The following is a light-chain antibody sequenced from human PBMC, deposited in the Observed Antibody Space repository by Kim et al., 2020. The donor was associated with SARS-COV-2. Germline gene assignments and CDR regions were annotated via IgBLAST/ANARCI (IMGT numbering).Light chain of an antibody. CDR1: QVVRSSY. CDR3: QQYGYSPVT. J-gene: IGKJ4*01. CDR2: GAS. Sequence: LFPGERATPSGRARQVVRSSYLAWYQQKPGQAPRLLIFGASSRATGIPDRFRGSGSGTDFTLTISRLEPDDFAVFYCQQYGYSPVTFGGGTRVEI. V-gene: IGKV3-20*01.